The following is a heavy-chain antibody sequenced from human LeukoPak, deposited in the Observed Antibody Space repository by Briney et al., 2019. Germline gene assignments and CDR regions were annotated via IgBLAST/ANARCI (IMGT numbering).Heavy chain of an antibody. Sequence: SETLSLTCTVSGGSISSSSYYWGWIRQPPGKGLEWIGSIYYSGSTYYNPSLKSRITISVNTSKNQFSLKLSSVTAADTAVYYCARDDSFGGYTYGYRFDSWGQGTLVTVSS. CDR3: ARDDSFGGYTYGYRFDS. V-gene: IGHV4-39*07. CDR2: IYYSGST. J-gene: IGHJ4*02. CDR1: GGSISSSSYY. D-gene: IGHD5-18*01.